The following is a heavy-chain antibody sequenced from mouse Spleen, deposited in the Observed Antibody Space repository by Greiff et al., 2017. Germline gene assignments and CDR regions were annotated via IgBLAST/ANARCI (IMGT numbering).Heavy chain of an antibody. CDR1: GFNIKDDY. CDR3: TTKEDGYYPYWYFDV. D-gene: IGHD2-3*01. Sequence: EVKLVESGAELVRPGASVKLSCTASGFNIKDDYMHWVKQRPEQGLEWIGWIDPENGDTEYASKFQGKATITADTSSNTAYLQLSSLTSEDTAVYYCTTKEDGYYPYWYFDVWGAGTTVTVSS. J-gene: IGHJ1*01. CDR2: IDPENGDT. V-gene: IGHV14-4*01.